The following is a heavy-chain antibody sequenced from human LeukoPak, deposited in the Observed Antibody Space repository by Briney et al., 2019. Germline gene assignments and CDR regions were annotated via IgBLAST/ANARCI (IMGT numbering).Heavy chain of an antibody. J-gene: IGHJ3*02. CDR1: GFTFSSYW. V-gene: IGHV3-74*01. CDR2: INSDGSGT. Sequence: PGGSLRLSCDAAGFTFSSYWMHWVRQAPGKGLVWVSRINSDGSGTTYADSVKSRFTISRDNAKNTLYLQMSSLRVEDTAVYYCARPGVATTADAFDIWGQGTMVTVSS. D-gene: IGHD5-24*01. CDR3: ARPGVATTADAFDI.